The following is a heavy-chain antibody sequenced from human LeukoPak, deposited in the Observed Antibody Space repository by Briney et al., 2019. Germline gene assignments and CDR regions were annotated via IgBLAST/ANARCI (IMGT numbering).Heavy chain of an antibody. CDR2: INHSGST. CDR1: GGSFSGYY. D-gene: IGHD3-22*01. CDR3: ARQGYTYYYDSSGYYPFDY. J-gene: IGHJ4*02. V-gene: IGHV4-34*01. Sequence: SETLSLTCAVYGGSFSGYYWSWIRQPPGKGLEWIGEINHSGSTNYNPSLKSRVTISVDTSKNQFSLKLSSVTAADTAVYYCARQGYTYYYDSSGYYPFDYWGQGTLVTVSS.